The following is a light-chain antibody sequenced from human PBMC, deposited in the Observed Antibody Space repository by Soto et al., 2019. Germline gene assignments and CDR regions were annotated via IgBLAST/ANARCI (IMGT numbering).Light chain of an antibody. CDR1: SSDVGAFNY. V-gene: IGLV2-14*01. CDR2: EVS. J-gene: IGLJ1*01. Sequence: QSVLAQPASVSGSPGQSITISCTVTSSDVGAFNYVSWYQHHPGKAPKLIIYEVSNRPSGVSNRFSASKSGNTASLTISGLQAEDEADYYCNSYTTSSTLVFGTGTKVTVL. CDR3: NSYTTSSTLV.